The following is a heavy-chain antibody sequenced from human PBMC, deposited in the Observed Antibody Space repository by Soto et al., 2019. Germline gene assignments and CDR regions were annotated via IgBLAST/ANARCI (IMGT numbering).Heavy chain of an antibody. Sequence: EVQLLESGEGLVHPGGSRGPPGPPPGSTFTPYAWTGARRPPGKGREWVSAIGGRGGNRYYADSVRGRFTISRDNSKDTVDLQMNSLRVEDTAVYYCARVASDYINSVDNWGQGILVTVSS. J-gene: IGHJ4*02. D-gene: IGHD4-4*01. CDR2: IGGRGGNR. V-gene: IGHV3-23*01. CDR3: ARVASDYINSVDN. CDR1: GSTFTPYA.